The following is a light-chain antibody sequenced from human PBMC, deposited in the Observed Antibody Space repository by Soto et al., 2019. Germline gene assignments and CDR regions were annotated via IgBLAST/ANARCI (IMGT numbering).Light chain of an antibody. CDR1: GSNIGNNY. CDR2: DND. Sequence: QSALTQPPSVSAAPGQKVTISCSGSGSNIGNNYVFWYQQLPGTAPKLLIYDNDKRPSGIPDRFSGSKSGTSATLGITGLQTGDEADYYCATWDRSLSVGVFGGGTKLTVL. V-gene: IGLV1-51*01. CDR3: ATWDRSLSVGV. J-gene: IGLJ2*01.